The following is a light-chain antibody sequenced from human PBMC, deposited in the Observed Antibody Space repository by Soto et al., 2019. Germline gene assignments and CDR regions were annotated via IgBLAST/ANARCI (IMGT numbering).Light chain of an antibody. CDR1: QSVGSS. J-gene: IGKJ1*01. Sequence: EIVMTQSPSTLSVSPGERATLSCRASQSVGSSLAWYQQRPGQTPRLLIYGASTRATGVPARFSGSGSGTEFTLTISSLQSEDFAVYYCQQSNIWPRTFGQGTKVDIK. CDR2: GAS. V-gene: IGKV3-15*01. CDR3: QQSNIWPRT.